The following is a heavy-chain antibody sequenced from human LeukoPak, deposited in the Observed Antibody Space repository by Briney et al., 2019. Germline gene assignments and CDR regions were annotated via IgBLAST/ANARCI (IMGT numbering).Heavy chain of an antibody. CDR3: ARVATWTYFDY. CDR1: GFTFGSYA. Sequence: GGSLRLSCAVSGFTFGSYAMGWVRQAPGKGLEWVSAISGSGTGTYYADSVKGRFTISRDNSKNTLYLHMNSLRAEDTAVYYCARVATWTYFDYWGQGTLVTVSS. D-gene: IGHD3/OR15-3a*01. CDR2: ISGSGTGT. V-gene: IGHV3-23*01. J-gene: IGHJ4*02.